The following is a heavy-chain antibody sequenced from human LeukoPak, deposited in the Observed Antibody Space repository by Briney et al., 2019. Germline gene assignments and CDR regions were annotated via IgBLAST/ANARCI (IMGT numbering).Heavy chain of an antibody. D-gene: IGHD1-26*01. CDR3: ARAIVGATTRPFDY. J-gene: IGHJ4*02. CDR2: ISTSGAST. Sequence: GGSLRLSYAASGFTFHYYWMSWVRQAPGKGLEWVSAISTSGASTYYADSVKGRFSISRDNSRNTLYLQMNSLRAEDTAVFYCARAIVGATTRPFDYWGQGTLVTVSS. CDR1: GFTFHYYW. V-gene: IGHV3-23*01.